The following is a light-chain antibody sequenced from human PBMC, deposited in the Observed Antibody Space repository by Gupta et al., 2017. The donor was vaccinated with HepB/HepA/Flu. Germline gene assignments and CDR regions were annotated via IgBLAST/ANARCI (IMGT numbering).Light chain of an antibody. V-gene: IGLV1-47*01. J-gene: IGLJ2*01. CDR1: SSNVGTNY. CDR3: ATWDDSLSGVV. CDR2: RNN. Sequence: QSVLTQPPSASGTLGQRVTISCSGSSSNVGTNYVYWYQQFPGTAPKVLIYRNNQRPSGVPDRFSGSKSGTSASLAISGLRSEDEADYYCATWDDSLSGVVFGGGTKLTVL.